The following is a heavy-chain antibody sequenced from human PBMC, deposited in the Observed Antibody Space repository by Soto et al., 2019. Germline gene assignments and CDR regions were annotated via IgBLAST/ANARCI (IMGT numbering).Heavy chain of an antibody. D-gene: IGHD4-17*01. CDR3: ARDGPFNDYGDSVRTAFDI. V-gene: IGHV1-18*01. J-gene: IGHJ3*02. CDR2: ISAYNGNT. CDR1: GYTFTSYG. Sequence: ASVKVSCKASGYTFTSYGISWVRQAPGQGLEWMGWISAYNGNTNYAQKLQGRVTMTTDTSTSTAYMELRSLRSDDTAVYYCARDGPFNDYGDSVRTAFDIWGQGTMVTVSS.